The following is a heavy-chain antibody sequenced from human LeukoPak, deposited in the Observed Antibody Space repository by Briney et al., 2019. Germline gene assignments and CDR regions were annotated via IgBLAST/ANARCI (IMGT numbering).Heavy chain of an antibody. CDR1: GFTFDDYA. Sequence: GRSLRLSCAASGFTFDDYAMHWVRQAPGKGLEWVSGISWNSGSIGYADSVKGRFTLSRDNAKNSLYLQMNSLRAEDTALYYCAKGDDSSGYSISFDIWGQGTMVTVSS. V-gene: IGHV3-9*01. J-gene: IGHJ3*02. CDR2: ISWNSGSI. CDR3: AKGDDSSGYSISFDI. D-gene: IGHD3-22*01.